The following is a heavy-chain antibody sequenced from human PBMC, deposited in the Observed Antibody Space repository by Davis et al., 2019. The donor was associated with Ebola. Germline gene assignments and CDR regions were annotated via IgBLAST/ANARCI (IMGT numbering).Heavy chain of an antibody. D-gene: IGHD6-13*01. CDR2: IYYSGST. CDR1: GGSISSSSYY. V-gene: IGHV4-39*07. J-gene: IGHJ6*02. Sequence: GSLRLSCTVSGGSISSSSYYWGWIRQPPGKGLEWIGSIYYSGSTYYNPSLKSRVTISVDTSKNQFSLKLSSVTAADTAVYYCARGSSWSIYGMDVWGQGTTVTVSS. CDR3: ARGSSWSIYGMDV.